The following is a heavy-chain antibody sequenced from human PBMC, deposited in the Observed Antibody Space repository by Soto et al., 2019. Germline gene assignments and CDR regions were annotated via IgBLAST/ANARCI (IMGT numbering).Heavy chain of an antibody. CDR2: INHSGRT. CDR3: ARGLTEQLFRWFDP. D-gene: IGHD6-6*01. J-gene: IGHJ5*02. Sequence: SETLSLTCAVDARSLSWYYWSWNRPLPGKRLEWIGEINHSGRTNYSPSLKRRVTISVDTSKNQFSLKLSSVTAADTAVYYCARGLTEQLFRWFDPCGQRSLVTVSS. V-gene: IGHV4-34*01. CDR1: ARSLSWYY.